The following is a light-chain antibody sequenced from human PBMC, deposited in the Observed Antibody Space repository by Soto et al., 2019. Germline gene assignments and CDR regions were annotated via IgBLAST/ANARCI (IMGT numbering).Light chain of an antibody. CDR2: KAS. CDR1: QSISSW. J-gene: IGKJ4*01. CDR3: QQYNSYSPLT. Sequence: DIQMTQSPSTLSASVVDRVTITCRASQSISSWSALYQQKPGKAPKLLTYKASSLESGVPSRFSGSGSGTEFTLTISSLQPDDFATYYCQQYNSYSPLTFGGGTKVDIK. V-gene: IGKV1-5*03.